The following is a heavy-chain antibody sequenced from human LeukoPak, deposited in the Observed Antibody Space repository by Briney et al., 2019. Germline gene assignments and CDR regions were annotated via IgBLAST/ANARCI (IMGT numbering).Heavy chain of an antibody. CDR3: ARNPKYYYDSSGYYHFDY. D-gene: IGHD3-22*01. V-gene: IGHV3-11*04. Sequence: KPGGSLRLSCAASGFTFSDYYMSWIRQAPGKGLEWVSYISSSSSTIYYADSVKGRFTISRDNAKSSLYLQMNSLRAEDTAVYYCARNPKYYYDSSGYYHFDYWGQGTLVTVSS. CDR2: ISSSSSTI. J-gene: IGHJ4*02. CDR1: GFTFSDYY.